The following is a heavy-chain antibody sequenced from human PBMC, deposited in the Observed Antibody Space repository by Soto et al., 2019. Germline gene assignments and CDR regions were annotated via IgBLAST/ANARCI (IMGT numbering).Heavy chain of an antibody. CDR2: ISWNSGNI. V-gene: IGHV3-9*01. CDR1: GFTFDDYA. Sequence: EVQLVESGGGLVQPGRSLRLSCAASGFTFDDYAMHWVRQAPGKGLEWVSGISWNSGNIAYADSVKGRFTISRDNAENSRYLQMTSLRAEDTALYFCAKDRVHYYGSGSYYSDWGQGTLVTVSS. J-gene: IGHJ4*02. CDR3: AKDRVHYYGSGSYYSD. D-gene: IGHD3-10*01.